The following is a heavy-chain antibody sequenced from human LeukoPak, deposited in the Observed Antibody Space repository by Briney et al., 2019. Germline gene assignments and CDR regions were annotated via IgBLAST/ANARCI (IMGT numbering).Heavy chain of an antibody. CDR1: GFTFSSYW. J-gene: IGHJ6*02. CDR2: IKQDGSEK. V-gene: IGHV3-7*01. CDR3: ARGRVLGDYYYGMDV. D-gene: IGHD4/OR15-4a*01. Sequence: GGSLRLSCAASGFTFSSYWMSWVRQAPGKGLEWVANIKQDGSEKYYVDSVKGRFTISRDNAKNSLYLQMNSLRAEDTAVYYCARGRVLGDYYYGMDVWGQGTTVTVSS.